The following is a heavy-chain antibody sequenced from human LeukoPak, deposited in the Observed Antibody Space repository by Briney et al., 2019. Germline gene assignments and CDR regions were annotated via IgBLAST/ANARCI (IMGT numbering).Heavy chain of an antibody. J-gene: IGHJ4*02. CDR3: ARDRWDTALESGWYFDY. CDR1: GFTFSSYA. V-gene: IGHV3-21*01. Sequence: GGSLRLSCAASGFTFSSYAMSWVRQAPGKGLEWVSSISSSSSYIYYADSVKGRFTISRDNAKNSLYLQMNSLRAEDTAVYYCARDRWDTALESGWYFDYWGQGTLVTVSS. CDR2: ISSSSSYI. D-gene: IGHD5-18*01.